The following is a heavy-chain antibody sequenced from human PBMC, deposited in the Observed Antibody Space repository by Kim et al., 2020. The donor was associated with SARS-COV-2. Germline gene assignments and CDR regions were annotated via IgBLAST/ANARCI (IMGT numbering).Heavy chain of an antibody. J-gene: IGHJ5*02. V-gene: IGHV3-23*01. D-gene: IGHD3-10*01. CDR1: GFTFSSYA. CDR2: ISGSGGST. Sequence: GGSLRLSCAASGFTFSSYAMSWVRQAPGKGLEWVSAISGSGGSTYYADSVKGRFTISRDNSKNTLYLQMNSLRAEDTAVYYCAKDSRITMVRGVISRGWFDPWGQGTLVTVSS. CDR3: AKDSRITMVRGVISRGWFDP.